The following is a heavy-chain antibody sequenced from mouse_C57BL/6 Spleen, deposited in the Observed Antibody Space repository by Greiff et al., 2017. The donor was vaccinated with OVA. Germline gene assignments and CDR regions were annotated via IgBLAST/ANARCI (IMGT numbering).Heavy chain of an antibody. J-gene: IGHJ3*01. V-gene: IGHV3-6*01. CDR3: ARDRDYDDRGFFAY. CDR2: ISYDGSN. CDR1: GYSITSGYY. Sequence: EVKLQESGPGLVKPSQSLSLTCSVTGYSITSGYYWNWIRQFPGNKLEWMGYISYDGSNNYNPSLKNRISITRDTSKNQFFLKLNSVTTEDTATYYCARDRDYDDRGFFAYWGQGTLVTVSA. D-gene: IGHD2-4*01.